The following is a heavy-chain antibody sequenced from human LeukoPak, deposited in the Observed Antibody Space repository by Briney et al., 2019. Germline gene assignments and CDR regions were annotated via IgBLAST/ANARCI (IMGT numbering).Heavy chain of an antibody. J-gene: IGHJ6*02. Sequence: PGRSLRLSCAASGFTFSNYAMHWVRQAPGKGLEWVAVISYDGTNKYYPDSVKGRFTISRDNSYNTQYLQMDSLTAEDTAVYYCAKESTTYYYSGMHVWGHGTTVTVSS. CDR2: ISYDGTNK. CDR1: GFTFSNYA. V-gene: IGHV3-30*18. D-gene: IGHD2/OR15-2a*01. CDR3: AKESTTYYYSGMHV.